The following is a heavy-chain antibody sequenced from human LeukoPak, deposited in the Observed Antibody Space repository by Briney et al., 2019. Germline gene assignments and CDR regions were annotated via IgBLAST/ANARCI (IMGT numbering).Heavy chain of an antibody. D-gene: IGHD5-12*01. CDR1: GYTFTSYY. V-gene: IGHV1-46*01. Sequence: ASVKVSCKASGYTFTSYYMHWVRQAPGQGLEWMGIINPSGGSTSYAQKFQGRVTITADESTSTAYMELSSLRSEDTAVYYCARNIDGYLDYWGQGTLVTVSS. CDR3: ARNIDGYLDY. CDR2: INPSGGST. J-gene: IGHJ4*02.